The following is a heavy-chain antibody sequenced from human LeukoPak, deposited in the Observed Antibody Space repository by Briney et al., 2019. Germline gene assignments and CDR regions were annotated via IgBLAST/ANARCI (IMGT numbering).Heavy chain of an antibody. J-gene: IGHJ4*02. D-gene: IGHD2-2*01. V-gene: IGHV4-59*01. CDR1: GGSISSYY. CDR2: IYYSGST. Sequence: SETLSLTCTVSGGSISSYYWSWIRQPPGKGLEWIGYIYYSGSTNYNPSLKSRVTISVDTSKNQFSLKLSSVTAADTAVYYCARPKLGHCSSVTCSAPNYYFDYWGQGTLVTVSS. CDR3: ARPKLGHCSSVTCSAPNYYFDY.